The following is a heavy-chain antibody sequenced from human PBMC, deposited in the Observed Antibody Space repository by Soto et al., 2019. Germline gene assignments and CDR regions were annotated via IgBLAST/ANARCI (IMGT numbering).Heavy chain of an antibody. V-gene: IGHV4-39*01. D-gene: IGHD3-10*01. CDR3: ASHGSGRDYYYYGMDV. CDR1: GGSIRSSSYY. CDR2: IYYSGST. Sequence: SETLSLTCTVSGGSIRSSSYYWGWIRQPPGKGLEWIGSIYYSGSTYYNPSLKRRVTISVDTSKNQFSLKLSSVTAADTAVYYCASHGSGRDYYYYGMDVRGQWTTVTVS. J-gene: IGHJ6*02.